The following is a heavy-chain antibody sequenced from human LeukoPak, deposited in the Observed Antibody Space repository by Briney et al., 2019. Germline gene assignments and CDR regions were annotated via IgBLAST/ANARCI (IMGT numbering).Heavy chain of an antibody. CDR1: GFTFSSYS. V-gene: IGHV3-48*04. Sequence: PGGSLRLSCAASGFTFSSYSMNWVRQAPGKGLEWVSYISSSGSTIYYADFVKGRFTISRDNAKNSLYLQMNSLRAEDTAVYYCARLLVDDHKGSYFDYWGQGTLVTVSS. D-gene: IGHD2-15*01. CDR3: ARLLVDDHKGSYFDY. J-gene: IGHJ4*02. CDR2: ISSSGSTI.